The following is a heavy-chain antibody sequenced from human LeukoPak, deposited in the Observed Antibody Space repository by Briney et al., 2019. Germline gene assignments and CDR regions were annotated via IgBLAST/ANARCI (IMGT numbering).Heavy chain of an antibody. CDR2: IKQDGSEK. CDR3: AKDLDSSGYSY. CDR1: GFTFSSYW. V-gene: IGHV3-7*01. J-gene: IGHJ4*02. Sequence: PGGSLRLSCAASGFTFSSYWMSWVRQAPGKGLEWVANIKQDGSEKWFVDSVKGRFTISRDNAKNSVYLQMNSLREEDTAVYYCAKDLDSSGYSYWGQGTLVTVSS. D-gene: IGHD3-22*01.